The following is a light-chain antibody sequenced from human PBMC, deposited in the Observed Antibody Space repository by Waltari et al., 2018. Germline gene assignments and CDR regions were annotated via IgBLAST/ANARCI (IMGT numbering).Light chain of an antibody. V-gene: IGKV1-39*01. Sequence: DIQMTQSPSSLSASVGDRVTITCRASQSISSDLNWYQQKPEKAPQLLIYAASSLQSGVPSRFSGSGSETDYSHTIRSLEPEDFAVYYCQKSYSTPYTFGQATKLEIK. CDR1: QSISSD. J-gene: IGKJ2*01. CDR2: AAS. CDR3: QKSYSTPYT.